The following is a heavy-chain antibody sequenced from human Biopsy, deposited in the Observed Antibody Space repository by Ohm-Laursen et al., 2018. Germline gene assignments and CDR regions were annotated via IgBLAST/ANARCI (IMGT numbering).Heavy chain of an antibody. Sequence: SVKVSCKASGYSFTSYYMHWVRQAPGQGLEWMWMINPSGSTTSYPQIFQGRVTMTRETSKSTVYMELSSLRSADTAVYFCARNTGWYGELYYFDYWGQGTLVTVSS. CDR1: GYSFTSYY. CDR2: INPSGSTT. CDR3: ARNTGWYGELYYFDY. D-gene: IGHD6-19*01. V-gene: IGHV1-46*01. J-gene: IGHJ4*02.